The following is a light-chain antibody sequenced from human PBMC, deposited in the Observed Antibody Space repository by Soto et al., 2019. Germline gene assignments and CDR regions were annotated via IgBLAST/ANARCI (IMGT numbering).Light chain of an antibody. Sequence: QSVLTQPPSASGTPGQRVTISCSGSSSNIGSNTVKWYQQLPGTAPKLLIYSNNQRPSGVPDRFSGSQSGTSAALAISGLQSEDEADYDCAAWADSRNVLLFGGGTQLTVL. CDR1: SSNIGSNT. J-gene: IGLJ2*01. CDR3: AAWADSRNVLL. V-gene: IGLV1-44*01. CDR2: SNN.